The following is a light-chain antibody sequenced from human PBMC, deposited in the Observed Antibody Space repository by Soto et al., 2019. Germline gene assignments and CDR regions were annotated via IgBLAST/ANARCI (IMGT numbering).Light chain of an antibody. CDR2: GAS. CDR3: QQYNNWPTWT. J-gene: IGKJ1*01. CDR1: QSVSSN. V-gene: IGKV3-15*01. Sequence: IVMTQSPATLSVSPGERATLSCRASQSVSSNLAWYQQKPGQAPRLLIYGASTRATGIPARFSGSGSGTEFTLTISSLQSEDFAVYYCQQYNNWPTWTFGQGTKVDIK.